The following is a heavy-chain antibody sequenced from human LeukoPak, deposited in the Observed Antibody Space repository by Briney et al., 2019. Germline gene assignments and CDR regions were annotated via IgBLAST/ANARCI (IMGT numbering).Heavy chain of an antibody. CDR2: ISPDGSTT. CDR3: AKERDTAMVTIDY. J-gene: IGHJ4*02. V-gene: IGHV3-30*04. D-gene: IGHD5-18*01. CDR1: GITFSTTG. Sequence: PGGSLRLSCAVSGITFSTTGLHWVRQAPGKGLEWVAMISPDGSTTFYTDSMKGRLTISRDNSNNTLYLQMNSLRAEDTAVYYCAKERDTAMVTIDYWGQGTLVTVSS.